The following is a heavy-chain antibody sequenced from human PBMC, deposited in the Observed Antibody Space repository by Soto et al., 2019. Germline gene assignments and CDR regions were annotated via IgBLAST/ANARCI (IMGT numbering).Heavy chain of an antibody. J-gene: IGHJ4*02. CDR2: ISDSGST. CDR3: ARTYSGYNFDY. V-gene: IGHV4-59*08. CDR1: AGSIKSFY. Sequence: QVQLQESGPGLVQPSETLSLTCTVSAGSIKSFYWSWIRQPPGKGLEWIGYISDSGSTNYNPSLRSRVTISLDTSRNQFSLKLSSVTAADTAVYYCARTYSGYNFDYWGQGTLVTVSS. D-gene: IGHD5-12*01.